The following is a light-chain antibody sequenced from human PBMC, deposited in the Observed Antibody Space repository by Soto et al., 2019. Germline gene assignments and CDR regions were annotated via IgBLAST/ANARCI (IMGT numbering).Light chain of an antibody. J-gene: IGKJ4*01. CDR3: QQYKSFSLT. CDR2: ATS. CDR1: QTINSC. Sequence: DIQMTQSPSTLSASVGDRVTITCRASQTINSCLAWYQQKPGKAPKLLIYATSNLESGVPSRFSGSGSGTEFSLTISSLQPDDFATYYCQQYKSFSLTFGGGTRVEVK. V-gene: IGKV1-5*03.